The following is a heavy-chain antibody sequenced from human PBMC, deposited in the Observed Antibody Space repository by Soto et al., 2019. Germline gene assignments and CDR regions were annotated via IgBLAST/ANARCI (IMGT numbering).Heavy chain of an antibody. CDR3: ARDSRIAVAGSFFDY. Sequence: SVKVSCKASGGTFSSYAISWVRQAPGQGLEWMGGIIPIFGTANYAQKFQGRVTITADGSTSTAYMELSSLRSEDTAVYYCARDSRIAVAGSFFDYWGQGTLVTVSS. J-gene: IGHJ4*02. CDR1: GGTFSSYA. D-gene: IGHD6-19*01. CDR2: IIPIFGTA. V-gene: IGHV1-69*13.